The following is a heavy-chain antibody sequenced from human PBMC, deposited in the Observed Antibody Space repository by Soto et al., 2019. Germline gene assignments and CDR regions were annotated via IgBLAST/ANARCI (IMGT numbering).Heavy chain of an antibody. CDR2: IYHSGST. CDR1: GGSINSDNW. V-gene: IGHV4-4*02. D-gene: IGHD3-10*01. CDR3: VIIRFGAI. Sequence: PSETLSLTCAVSGGSINSDNWWSWVRQPPGKGLEWNGEIYHSGSTNYNPSLKSRVIISVDKSKNQFSLNLSSVTAADTAVYYRVIIRFGAIWGQGTVVTVSS. J-gene: IGHJ4*02.